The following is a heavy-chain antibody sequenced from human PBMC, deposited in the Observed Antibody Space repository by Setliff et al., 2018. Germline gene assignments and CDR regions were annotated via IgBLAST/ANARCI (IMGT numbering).Heavy chain of an antibody. CDR2: TIPMFGST. V-gene: IGHV1-69*05. D-gene: IGHD5-18*01. J-gene: IGHJ6*03. Sequence: SVKVSCKASGGTFSSYGISWVRQAPGQGLEWMGGTIPMFGSTSYAQKFQGRVTIITDESTTTADMELSSLGSEDTAVYYCVREGVDTRSSTDYRYYMDVWGKGTTVTVSS. CDR1: GGTFSSYG. CDR3: VREGVDTRSSTDYRYYMDV.